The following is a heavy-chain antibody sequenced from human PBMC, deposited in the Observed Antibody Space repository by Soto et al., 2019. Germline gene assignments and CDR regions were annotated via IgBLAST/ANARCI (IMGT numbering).Heavy chain of an antibody. J-gene: IGHJ4*02. CDR1: GGSISSGGYY. V-gene: IGHV4-31*02. Sequence: PSETLSLTCTVSGGSISSGGYYWSWLRQHPGKGLEWIGYIYYSGSTYYNPSLKSRVTISVDTSKNQFSLKLSSVTAADTAVYYCATTEGYDSSGYDYWGQGTLVTVSS. CDR3: ATTEGYDSSGYDY. D-gene: IGHD3-22*01. CDR2: IYYSGST.